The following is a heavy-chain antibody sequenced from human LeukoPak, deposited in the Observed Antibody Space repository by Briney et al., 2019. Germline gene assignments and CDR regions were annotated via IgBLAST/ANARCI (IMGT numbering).Heavy chain of an antibody. CDR3: TRGPTLIGVAGTWPLDD. CDR1: GFTFSSYS. J-gene: IGHJ4*02. D-gene: IGHD6-19*01. CDR2: ISSSIGYR. V-gene: IGHV3-21*01. Sequence: GGSLRLACAASGFTFSSYSMHWVRHAPGTGLEWVSSISSSIGYRYYADSVKGRCSISRDNAENSLHLQMNRLRAEDSAVYYCTRGPTLIGVAGTWPLDDWGQGSLVTVSA.